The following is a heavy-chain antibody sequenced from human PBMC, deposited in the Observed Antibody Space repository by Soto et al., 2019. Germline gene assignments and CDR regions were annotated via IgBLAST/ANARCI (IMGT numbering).Heavy chain of an antibody. CDR1: GLTFSNAW. CDR3: ARRARPDFYYMDV. V-gene: IGHV3-64*01. D-gene: IGHD6-6*01. J-gene: IGHJ6*03. Sequence: GGSLRLSCAASGLTFSNAWMNWVRQAPGKGLEWVGRISSNGVGTYYANSVQGRFTISRDNSKNTVYLQMGSLRPEDMAVYYCARRARPDFYYMDVWGKGTTVTVSS. CDR2: ISSNGVGT.